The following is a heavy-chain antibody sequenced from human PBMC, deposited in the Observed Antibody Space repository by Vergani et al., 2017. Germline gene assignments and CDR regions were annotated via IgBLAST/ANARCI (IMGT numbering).Heavy chain of an antibody. D-gene: IGHD3-22*01. CDR1: GYTLTELS. Sequence: QVQLVQSGAEVKKPGASVKVSCKVSGYTLTELSMHWVRQAPGKGLEWMGGFDPEDGETIYAQKFQGRVTMTEDTSTDTAYMELSSLRSEDTAVYYGATSDLYYYDSSGYYSPWGQGTLVTVSS. V-gene: IGHV1-24*01. J-gene: IGHJ5*02. CDR2: FDPEDGET. CDR3: ATSDLYYYDSSGYYSP.